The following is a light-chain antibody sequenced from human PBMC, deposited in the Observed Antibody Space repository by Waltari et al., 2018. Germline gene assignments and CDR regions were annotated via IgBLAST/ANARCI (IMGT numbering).Light chain of an antibody. J-gene: IGLJ3*02. CDR2: YKSDSDK. CDR3: MIWHSSAWV. Sequence: QAVLTQPSSLSASPGASVSLTCTLRRGINVGTYRIYWYQQKPGSPPQYLLRYKSDSDKQQGSGVPSRFSGSKDASANAGILLISGLQSEDEADYYCMIWHSSAWVFGGGTKLTVL. CDR1: RGINVGTYR. V-gene: IGLV5-45*02.